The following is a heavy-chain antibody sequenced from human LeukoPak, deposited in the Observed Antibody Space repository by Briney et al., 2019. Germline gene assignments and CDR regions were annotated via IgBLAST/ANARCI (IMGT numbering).Heavy chain of an antibody. V-gene: IGHV3-49*04. J-gene: IGHJ4*02. CDR3: TRDRGYSGYALYDL. Sequence: PGGSLRLSCTGSGFTFGDYGMSWVRQAPGKGLEWVGFIRDKSYSGATEYAASVKGRFTISRDDSKRLAYLQMNSLKIEDTAVYFCTRDRGYSGYALYDLWGQGTLVTVS. CDR2: IRDKSYSGAT. D-gene: IGHD5-12*01. CDR1: GFTFGDYG.